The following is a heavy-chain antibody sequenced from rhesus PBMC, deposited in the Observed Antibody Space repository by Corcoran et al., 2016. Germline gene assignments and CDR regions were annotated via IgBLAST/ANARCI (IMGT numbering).Heavy chain of an antibody. J-gene: IGHJ4*01. D-gene: IGHD1-1*01. CDR3: ARPARGWSIDY. CDR2: ISGRSGRT. CDR1: GYSISSGYY. V-gene: IGHV4-99*01. Sequence: QVQLQESGPGLVKPSETLSLTCAVSGYSISSGYYWGWIRQPPGNGREYIGYISGRSGRTDYNPSLMRRVTISKDTAKNPFSLKLSAVTAADTAVYYCARPARGWSIDYWGQGVLVTVSS.